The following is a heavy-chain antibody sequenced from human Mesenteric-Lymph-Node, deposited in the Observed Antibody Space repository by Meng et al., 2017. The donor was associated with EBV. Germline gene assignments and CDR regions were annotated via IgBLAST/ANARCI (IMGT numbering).Heavy chain of an antibody. CDR3: ARSISSGYSSWFDP. CDR2: FYYTGST. J-gene: IGHJ5*02. D-gene: IGHD3-22*01. CDR1: GGSLSSNDYY. Sequence: QPRLQGSGPGLGKPSATLSLTCTVSGGSLSSNDYYWGWIRQPPGKGLDWIGYFYYTGSTYYNPSLKSRVTISVDTSKNQFSLKLSSVTAADTAVYFCARSISSGYSSWFDPWGQGTLVTVSS. V-gene: IGHV4-39*07.